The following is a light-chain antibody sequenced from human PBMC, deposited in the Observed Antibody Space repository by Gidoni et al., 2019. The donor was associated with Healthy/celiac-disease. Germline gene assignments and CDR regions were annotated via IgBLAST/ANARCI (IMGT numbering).Light chain of an antibody. V-gene: IGLV3-21*02. Sequence: SYVLTQPPSVSVAPGQTARITCGGNNIGSKSVHWYQQKPGQAPVLVVYGDSDRPSGIPERFSGSNSGNTATLTISRVEAGDEADYYCQVWDSSSDHLVFGGGTKLTVL. J-gene: IGLJ2*01. CDR3: QVWDSSSDHLV. CDR2: GDS. CDR1: NIGSKS.